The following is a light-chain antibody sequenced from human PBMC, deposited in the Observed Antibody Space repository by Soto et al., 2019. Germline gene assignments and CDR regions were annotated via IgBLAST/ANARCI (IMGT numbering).Light chain of an antibody. Sequence: DIPMTQSPSSLSASVGDTVTITCRASQIISTYLTWYQQKPGKAPKLLIYAAYNLQSGVPSRFSGSGSGTDCTLTISSLQPEDFAAYYCQQSYDMPWTFGQGTKVEIK. CDR1: QIISTY. J-gene: IGKJ1*01. V-gene: IGKV1-39*01. CDR3: QQSYDMPWT. CDR2: AAY.